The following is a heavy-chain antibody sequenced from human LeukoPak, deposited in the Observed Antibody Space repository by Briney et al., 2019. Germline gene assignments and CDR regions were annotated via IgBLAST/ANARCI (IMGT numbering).Heavy chain of an antibody. V-gene: IGHV3-7*01. CDR3: ARESTKYGAYVSGFDF. D-gene: IGHD4-17*01. CDR2: IMQDGSEK. Sequence: GGSQRLSCIASGFTFSSHWMNWVRQAPGKGLEWVASIMQDGSEKYYVDSVKGRFIISRDNAKNSLYLQMNSLRAEDTAVYYCARESTKYGAYVSGFDFWGQGTMVTVSS. J-gene: IGHJ3*01. CDR1: GFTFSSHW.